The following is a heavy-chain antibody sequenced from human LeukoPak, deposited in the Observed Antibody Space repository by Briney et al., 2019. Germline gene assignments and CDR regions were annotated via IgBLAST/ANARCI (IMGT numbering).Heavy chain of an antibody. CDR3: AKGYCSSTSCYARFDY. J-gene: IGHJ4*02. CDR2: ISGSGGST. CDR1: GFTFSSYA. D-gene: IGHD2-2*01. Sequence: GGSLRLSSAASGFTFSSYAMSWVRQAPGKGLEWVSAISGSGGSTYYADSVKGRFTISRDNSKNTLYLQMNSLRAEDTAVYYCAKGYCSSTSCYARFDYWGQGTLVTVSS. V-gene: IGHV3-23*01.